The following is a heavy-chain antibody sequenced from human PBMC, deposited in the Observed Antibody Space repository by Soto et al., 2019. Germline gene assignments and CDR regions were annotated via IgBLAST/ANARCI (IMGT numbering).Heavy chain of an antibody. CDR2: IYYSGST. CDR1: CVSIRSSSYY. CDR3: ASYYDFWVILTGLYYGMDV. V-gene: IGHV4-39*01. Sequence: SDTLSLTCTFPCVSIRSSSYYWGWIREPPGKGLEWIGSIYYSGSTYYNPSLKSRVTISVDTSKNQFSLKLSSVTAADTAVYYCASYYDFWVILTGLYYGMDVWGQGTTVT. J-gene: IGHJ6*02. D-gene: IGHD3-3*01.